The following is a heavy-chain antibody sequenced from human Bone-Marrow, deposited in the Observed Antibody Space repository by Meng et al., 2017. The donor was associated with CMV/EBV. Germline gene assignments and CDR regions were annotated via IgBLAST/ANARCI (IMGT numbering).Heavy chain of an antibody. CDR3: ARGEDSSSSIMSWFAP. CDR2: IIPILGIA. Sequence: SVQVSCKASPGTFSSYAISWVRQAPGQGLEWMGGIIPILGIANYAQKFQGRVTITADKSTSTAYMELSSLRSEDTAVYYCARGEDSSSSIMSWFAPCTQGTLATVSS. CDR1: PGTFSSYA. J-gene: IGHJ5*02. D-gene: IGHD6-6*01. V-gene: IGHV1-69*10.